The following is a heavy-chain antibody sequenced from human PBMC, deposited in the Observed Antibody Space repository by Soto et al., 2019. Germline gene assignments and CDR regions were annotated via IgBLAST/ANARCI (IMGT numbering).Heavy chain of an antibody. CDR3: WRPSITIFGTVDY. V-gene: IGHV3-15*07. D-gene: IGHD3-3*01. CDR1: GFTFSNAW. CDR2: IKSKTDGGTT. J-gene: IGHJ4*02. Sequence: PGGSLRLSCAASGFTFSNAWMNWVRQAPGKGLEWVGRIKSKTDGGTTDYAAPVKGRFTISRDDSKNTLYLQMNSLKTEDTAVYYCWRPSITIFGTVDYWGQGTLVTVSS.